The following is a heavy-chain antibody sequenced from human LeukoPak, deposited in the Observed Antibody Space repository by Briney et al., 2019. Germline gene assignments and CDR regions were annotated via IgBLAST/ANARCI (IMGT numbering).Heavy chain of an antibody. CDR1: GFTFSSYA. Sequence: GRSLRLSCAASGFTFSSYAMHWVCQAPGKGLEWVAVISYDGSNKYYADSVKGRFTISRDNSKNTLYLQMNSLRAEDTAVYYCARGAQTAPADYYYYGMDVRGQGTTVTVSS. J-gene: IGHJ6*02. CDR3: ARGAQTAPADYYYYGMDV. D-gene: IGHD4/OR15-4a*01. V-gene: IGHV3-30-3*01. CDR2: ISYDGSNK.